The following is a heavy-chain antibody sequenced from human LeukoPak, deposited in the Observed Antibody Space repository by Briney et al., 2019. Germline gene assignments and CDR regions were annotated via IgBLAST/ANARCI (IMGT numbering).Heavy chain of an antibody. D-gene: IGHD2-15*01. CDR3: ARGDCSGGSCYSLNDY. CDR1: GYTFTGYY. CDR2: INPNSGGT. Sequence: ASVKVSRKASGYTFTGYYMHWVRQAPGQGLEWMGWINPNSGGTNYAQKFQGRVTMTRDMSISTAYMELSRLRSDDTAVYYCARGDCSGGSCYSLNDYWGQGTLVTVSS. V-gene: IGHV1-2*02. J-gene: IGHJ4*02.